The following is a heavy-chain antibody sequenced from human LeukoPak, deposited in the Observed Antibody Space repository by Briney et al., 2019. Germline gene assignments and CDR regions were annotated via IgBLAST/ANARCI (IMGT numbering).Heavy chain of an antibody. CDR2: IHHSGST. V-gene: IGHV4-4*02. CDR3: ARHRPSAIVVVPAAKVAYFQH. CDR1: GGSISSSNW. D-gene: IGHD2-2*01. J-gene: IGHJ1*01. Sequence: RTSETLSLTCAVSGGSISSSNWWSWVRQPPGKGLEWIGEIHHSGSTNYNPSLKSRVTISVDKSKNQFSLKLSSVTAADTAVYYCARHRPSAIVVVPAAKVAYFQHWGQGTLVTVSS.